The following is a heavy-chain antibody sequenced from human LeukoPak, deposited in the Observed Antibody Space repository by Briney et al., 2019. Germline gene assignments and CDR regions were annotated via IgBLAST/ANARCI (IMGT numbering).Heavy chain of an antibody. Sequence: GGSLRLSCAASGFTFSSYAMHWVRQAPGKGLEWVSSISSSSSYIYYADSVKGRFTISRDNAKNSLYLQMNSLRAEDTAVYYCARGSNSSSLSYWGQGTLVTVSS. CDR3: ARGSNSSSLSY. V-gene: IGHV3-21*01. CDR2: ISSSSSYI. D-gene: IGHD6-13*01. J-gene: IGHJ4*02. CDR1: GFTFSSYA.